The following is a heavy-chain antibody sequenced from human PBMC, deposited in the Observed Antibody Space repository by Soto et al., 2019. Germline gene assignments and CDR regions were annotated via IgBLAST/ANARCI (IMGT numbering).Heavy chain of an antibody. D-gene: IGHD4-17*01. V-gene: IGHV4-31*03. CDR3: EGDGDDGDCNCFDP. CDR1: GGSISSGGYY. CDR2: NYYSGST. Sequence: QVQLQESGPGLVKPSQTLSLTCTVSGGSISSGGYYWSWIRQHPGKGLEWIAYNYYSGSTYYNPSPKGRVTLVLDTSKYHFTRKLSALAAADAAVYYCEGDGDDGDCNCFDPWGQGNLVTVSS. J-gene: IGHJ5*02.